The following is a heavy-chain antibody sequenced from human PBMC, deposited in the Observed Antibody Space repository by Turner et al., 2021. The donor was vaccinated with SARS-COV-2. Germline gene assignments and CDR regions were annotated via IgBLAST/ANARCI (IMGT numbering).Heavy chain of an antibody. CDR1: GFTFSSYA. CDR3: ARGLSTYGYFDY. Sequence: QVQLVESGGGVVQPGSSLRLSCAASGFTFSSYAMHWVRQAPGKGLEWVAVISYDGSNKYYADSVKGRVTISRDNSKNTLYLQMNSLRAEDTAVYYCARGLSTYGYFDYWGQGTLVTVSS. V-gene: IGHV3-30-3*01. CDR2: ISYDGSNK. D-gene: IGHD2-21*01. J-gene: IGHJ4*02.